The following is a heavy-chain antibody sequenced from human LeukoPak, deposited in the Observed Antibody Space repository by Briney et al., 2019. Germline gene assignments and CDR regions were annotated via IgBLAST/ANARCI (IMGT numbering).Heavy chain of an antibody. CDR3: ASTVQQPFNYYGMDV. CDR2: INPNSGGT. CDR1: GYTFTGYY. Sequence: ASVKVSCKASGYTFTGYYMHWVRQAPGQGLEWMGWINPNSGGTNYAQKFQGRVTMTRDTSISTAYMELSRLRSDDTAVYYCASTVQQPFNYYGMDVWGQGTTVTVSS. V-gene: IGHV1-2*02. J-gene: IGHJ6*02. D-gene: IGHD6-13*01.